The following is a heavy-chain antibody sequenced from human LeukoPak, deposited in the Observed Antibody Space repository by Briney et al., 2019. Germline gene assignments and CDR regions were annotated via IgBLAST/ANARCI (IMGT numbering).Heavy chain of an antibody. CDR2: SGSGGST. D-gene: IGHD2-2*03. J-gene: IGHJ4*02. CDR3: ARDLDGYYFDY. CDR1: GFTFSSYA. Sequence: PGGSLRLSCAASGFTFSSYAMSWVRQAPGKGLEWVSGSGSGGSTYYADSVKGRFTISRDNSKNTLYLQMNSLRAEDTAVYYCARDLDGYYFDYWGQGTLVTVSS. V-gene: IGHV3-23*01.